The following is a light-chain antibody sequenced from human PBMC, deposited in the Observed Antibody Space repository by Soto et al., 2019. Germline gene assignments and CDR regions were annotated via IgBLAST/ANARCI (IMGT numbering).Light chain of an antibody. CDR1: SSDVGGYNY. Sequence: QSALTQPASVSGSPGQSITISCTGTSSDVGGYNYVSWYQHHPGKAPKLMIYDVSNRPSGVSNRFTGSKSGNTASLTISGRQPGDEADYYCCSYTTSKPRQIVCGTGPKVTV. V-gene: IGLV2-14*03. CDR3: CSYTTSKPRQIV. J-gene: IGLJ1*01. CDR2: DVS.